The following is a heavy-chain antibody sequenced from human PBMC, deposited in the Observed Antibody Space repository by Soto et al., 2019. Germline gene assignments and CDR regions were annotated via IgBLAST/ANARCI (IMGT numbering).Heavy chain of an antibody. D-gene: IGHD1-26*01. CDR3: ARDQWEPSPAGFDS. Sequence: QLQLQESGPGLVKPSETLSLTCTVSGDSISGFYWSWIGQPAGKGLEWIGRILTNERPKYNPSLKSRDAMSIDMSKNHFSLKLRSVTAADTAVYYCARDQWEPSPAGFDSWGQGTLVTVSS. J-gene: IGHJ4*02. V-gene: IGHV4-4*07. CDR1: GDSISGFY. CDR2: ILTNERP.